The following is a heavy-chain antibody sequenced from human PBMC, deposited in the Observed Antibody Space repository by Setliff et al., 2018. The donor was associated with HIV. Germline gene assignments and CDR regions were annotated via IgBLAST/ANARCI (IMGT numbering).Heavy chain of an antibody. CDR1: GYTFINYH. V-gene: IGHV1-18*01. CDR3: ARVPVSNYYYYMDV. J-gene: IGHJ6*03. CDR2: ISASSVNT. Sequence: GSVKVSCKASGYTFINYHITWVRQAPGQGLEWVGSISASSVNTNYTQGRVTMTTDISTSTAYMELRSLRSADSAVYYCARVPVSNYYYYMDVWGKGTTVTVTS.